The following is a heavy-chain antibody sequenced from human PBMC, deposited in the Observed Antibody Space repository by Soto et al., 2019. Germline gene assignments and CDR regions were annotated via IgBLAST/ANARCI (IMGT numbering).Heavy chain of an antibody. CDR3: ARIRYYDSGSSINWFDP. V-gene: IGHV3-23*01. J-gene: IGHJ5*02. D-gene: IGHD3-10*01. CDR2: ISGSGGST. CDR1: GFTFSSYA. Sequence: GGSLRLSCAASGFTFSSYAMSWVRQAPGKGLEWVSAISGSGGSTYYADSVKGRFTISRDNSKNSLYLQMNSLRAEDTAVYYCARIRYYDSGSSINWFDPWGQGTLVTVSS.